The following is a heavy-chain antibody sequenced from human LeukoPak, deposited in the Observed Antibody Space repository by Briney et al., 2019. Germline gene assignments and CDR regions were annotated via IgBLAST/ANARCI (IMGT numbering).Heavy chain of an antibody. CDR3: ARRGSYYSYGMDV. V-gene: IGHV4-39*07. CDR2: ISYSGST. J-gene: IGHJ6*02. D-gene: IGHD3-16*01. CDR1: GGSVTSSGCF. Sequence: SETLSLTCTVSGGSVTSSGCFWGWVRQPPGEGLEWIGSISYSGSTSYTPSLKSRITISLDTSKNQFSLKMSSVTAADTAVYYCARRGSYYSYGMDVWGQGTTVTVSS.